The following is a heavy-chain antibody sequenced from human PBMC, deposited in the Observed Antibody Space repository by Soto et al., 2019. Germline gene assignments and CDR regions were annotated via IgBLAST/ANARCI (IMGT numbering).Heavy chain of an antibody. CDR2: VNPSGGHT. Sequence: QVQLMQSGAEVKKPGASVKVSCKASGDTFTDYYIHWVRQAPGQGLEWMGTVNPSGGHTTYAQHFLGRGTITRDTSTSTLSMELTSLTSDDTAIYYCARGGHVVVVTAALDYWGQGTLVTVSS. V-gene: IGHV1-46*01. CDR1: GDTFTDYY. J-gene: IGHJ4*02. CDR3: ARGGHVVVVTAALDY. D-gene: IGHD2-21*02.